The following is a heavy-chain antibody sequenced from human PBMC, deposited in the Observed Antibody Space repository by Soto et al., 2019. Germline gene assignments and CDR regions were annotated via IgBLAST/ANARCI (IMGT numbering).Heavy chain of an antibody. CDR2: INHSGST. Sequence: PSETLSLTCAVYGGSFSGYYWSWIRQPPGKGLEWIGEINHSGSTNYNPSLKSRVTISVDTSKNQFSLKLSSVTAADTAVYYCARTNWGWYYGMDVWGQGTTVTVSP. J-gene: IGHJ6*01. D-gene: IGHD7-27*01. CDR3: ARTNWGWYYGMDV. V-gene: IGHV4-34*01. CDR1: GGSFSGYY.